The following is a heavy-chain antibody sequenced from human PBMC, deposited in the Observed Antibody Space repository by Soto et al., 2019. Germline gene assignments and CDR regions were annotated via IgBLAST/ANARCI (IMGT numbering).Heavy chain of an antibody. CDR2: ISAYNGNT. CDR3: AREGSCYSSGCYYYGMDV. CDR1: GYTFTSYG. Sequence: ASVKVSCKASGYTFTSYGISWVRQAPGQGLEWMGWISAYNGNTNYAQKLQGRVTMTTGTSTSTAYMELRSLRSDGTAVYYCAREGSCYSSGCYYYGMDVWGQGTTVTVSS. V-gene: IGHV1-18*01. D-gene: IGHD2-15*01. J-gene: IGHJ6*02.